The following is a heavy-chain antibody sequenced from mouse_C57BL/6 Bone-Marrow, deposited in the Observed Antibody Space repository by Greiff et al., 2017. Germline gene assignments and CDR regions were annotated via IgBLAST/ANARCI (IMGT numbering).Heavy chain of an antibody. Sequence: VQLQQPGAELVMPGASVKLSCKASGYTFTSYWMHWVKQRPGQGLEWIGEIDPSVSYTNYNQKFKGKSTLTVDKSSSTAYMQLSSLTSEDSAVYYCARRYYGSSWAMDYWGQGTSVTVSS. D-gene: IGHD1-1*01. V-gene: IGHV1-69*01. CDR3: ARRYYGSSWAMDY. CDR2: IDPSVSYT. CDR1: GYTFTSYW. J-gene: IGHJ4*01.